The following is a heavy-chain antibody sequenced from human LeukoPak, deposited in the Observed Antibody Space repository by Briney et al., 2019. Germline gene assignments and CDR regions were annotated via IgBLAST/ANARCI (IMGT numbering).Heavy chain of an antibody. V-gene: IGHV3-53*01. D-gene: IGHD4/OR15-4a*01. CDR3: ARVNQLLTIDY. Sequence: PGGSLRLSCAASGFTVSDNYMSWVRQAPWKGLEWVSVIYSGGSTYYSDSVKGRFTISRDNSKSTLYLQMNSLRAEDTAVYYCARVNQLLTIDYWGQGTLVTVSS. CDR2: IYSGGST. J-gene: IGHJ4*02. CDR1: GFTVSDNY.